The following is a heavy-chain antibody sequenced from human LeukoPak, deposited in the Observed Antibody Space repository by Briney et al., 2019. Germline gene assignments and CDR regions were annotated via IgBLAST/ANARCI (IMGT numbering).Heavy chain of an antibody. D-gene: IGHD3-3*01. V-gene: IGHV4-4*09. CDR2: IYTSGST. CDR3: ARQGSYDFWTGSVSYYYYYMGV. CDR1: GGSISSYY. Sequence: SETLSLTCTVSGGSISSYYWSWIRQPPGKGLEWIGYIYTSGSTNYNPSLKSRVTISVDTSKNQFSLKLSSVTAADTAVYYCARQGSYDFWTGSVSYYYYYMGVWGKGTTVTVSS. J-gene: IGHJ6*03.